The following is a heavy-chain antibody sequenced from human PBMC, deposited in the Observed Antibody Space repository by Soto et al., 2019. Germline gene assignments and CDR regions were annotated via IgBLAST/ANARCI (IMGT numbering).Heavy chain of an antibody. CDR3: ATAQTPGIHYFDN. CDR1: GDFVISYY. Sequence: SEALSLTCTVTGDFVISYYWSWMRQPPGKGLGCMGYVYHSGSTNYNPSLKSRITIPADTSKNQISQRLKSVTAPDTAVYYCATAQTPGIHYFDNWEQGSLLTTST. J-gene: IGHJ4*02. CDR2: VYHSGST. D-gene: IGHD6-13*01. V-gene: IGHV4-59*02.